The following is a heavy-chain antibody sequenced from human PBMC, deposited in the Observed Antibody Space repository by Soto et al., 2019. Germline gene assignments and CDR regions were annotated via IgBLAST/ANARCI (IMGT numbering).Heavy chain of an antibody. D-gene: IGHD3-16*01. CDR2: IYPDDSDT. Sequence: GESLKISCDVSGYSFTSYWLAWVRQKPGKGLEWMGLIYPDDSDTRYSPSFQGQVTMSVDKSISTAYLQWGSLKASDTAIYYCARHVPNMTPYGMDVWGQGTAVTVSS. V-gene: IGHV5-51*01. CDR1: GYSFTSYW. CDR3: ARHVPNMTPYGMDV. J-gene: IGHJ6*02.